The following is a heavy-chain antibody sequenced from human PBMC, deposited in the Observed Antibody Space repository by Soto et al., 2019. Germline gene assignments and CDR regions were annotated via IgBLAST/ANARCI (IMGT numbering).Heavy chain of an antibody. CDR3: ARISNYYDSSGYYRIDY. V-gene: IGHV4-59*01. J-gene: IGHJ4*02. D-gene: IGHD3-22*01. CDR1: GGSISSYY. CDR2: IYYSGST. Sequence: SETLSLTCTVSGGSISSYYWSWIRQPPGKGLEWIGYIYYSGSTNYNPSLKSRVTISVDTSKNQFSLKLSSVTAADTAVYYCARISNYYDSSGYYRIDYWGQGTLVTVSS.